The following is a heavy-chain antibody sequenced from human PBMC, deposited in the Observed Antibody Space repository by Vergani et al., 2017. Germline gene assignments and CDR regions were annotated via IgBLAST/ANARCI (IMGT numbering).Heavy chain of an antibody. CDR3: AERYCSSTSCPLRGAFDI. V-gene: IGHV1-69*13. CDR2: IIPIFGTA. Sequence: QVQLVQSGAEVKKPGSSVKVSCKASGGTFSGYAISWVRQAPGQGLEWMGRIIPIFGTANYAQKFQGRVTITADESTSTAYMELRSLRADDTAVYYCAERYCSSTSCPLRGAFDIWGQGTMVTVSS. J-gene: IGHJ3*02. CDR1: GGTFSGYA. D-gene: IGHD2-2*01.